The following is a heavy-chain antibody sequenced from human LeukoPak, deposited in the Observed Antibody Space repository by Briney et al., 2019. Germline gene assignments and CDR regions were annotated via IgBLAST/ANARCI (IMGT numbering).Heavy chain of an antibody. V-gene: IGHV3-30*02. Sequence: GGSLRLSCAASGFTFSSYGMHWVRQAPGKGLEWVAFIRYDGSNKYYADSVKGRFTISRDNSKNTLYPQMNSLRAEDTAVYYCAKDQSDDNYYMDVWGKGTTVTISS. D-gene: IGHD3-9*01. CDR2: IRYDGSNK. J-gene: IGHJ6*03. CDR3: AKDQSDDNYYMDV. CDR1: GFTFSSYG.